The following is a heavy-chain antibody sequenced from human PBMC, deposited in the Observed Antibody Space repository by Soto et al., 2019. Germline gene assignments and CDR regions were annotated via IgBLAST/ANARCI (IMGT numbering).Heavy chain of an antibody. CDR2: IIPIFGTA. CDR1: GGTFSSYA. V-gene: IGHV1-69*13. D-gene: IGHD3-22*01. CDR3: ARGFGDSSGYYYYYYGMDV. Sequence: VKVSCKASGGTFSSYAISWVRQAPGQGLEWMGGIIPIFGTANYAQKFQGRVTITADESTSTAYMELSSLRSEDTAVYYCARGFGDSSGYYYYYYGMDVWGQGTTVTVSS. J-gene: IGHJ6*02.